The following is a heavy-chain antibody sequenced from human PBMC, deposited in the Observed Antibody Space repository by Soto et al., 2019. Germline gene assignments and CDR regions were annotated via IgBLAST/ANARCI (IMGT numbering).Heavy chain of an antibody. V-gene: IGHV1-69*13. D-gene: IGHD5-12*01. CDR3: AREGSGYNF. CDR1: GGSFSNFG. J-gene: IGHJ4*02. CDR2: SVPVFGRP. Sequence: SVKVSCKASGGSFSNFGISWVRQAPGQGLEWRGGSVPVFGRPNYAQRFRGRLTITADESTSTGYMELISLRSDDTAVYYCAREGSGYNFWGQGTQGTVSS.